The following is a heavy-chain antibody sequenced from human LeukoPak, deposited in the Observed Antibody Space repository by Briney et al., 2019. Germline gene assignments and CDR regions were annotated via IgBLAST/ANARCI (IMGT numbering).Heavy chain of an antibody. D-gene: IGHD6-19*01. CDR2: ISGSGGST. Sequence: GGSLRLSCAASGFTFSSYAMSGVRQAPGKGLEGVSAISGSGGSTYYADSVRGGFTISRDNSKNTLYLQMNSLRAEDTAVYYCAKSSLEWLVAPDFDYWGQGTLVTVSS. J-gene: IGHJ4*02. CDR3: AKSSLEWLVAPDFDY. V-gene: IGHV3-23*01. CDR1: GFTFSSYA.